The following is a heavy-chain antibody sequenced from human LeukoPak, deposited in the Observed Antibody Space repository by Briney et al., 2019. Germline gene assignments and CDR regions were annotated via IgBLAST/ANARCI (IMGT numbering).Heavy chain of an antibody. J-gene: IGHJ3*02. CDR2: IKSKTDGGTT. D-gene: IGHD3-10*01. CDR1: GFTFSNAW. V-gene: IGHV3-15*01. CDR3: TTSMVRGVMRGAFDI. Sequence: PGGSLRLSCAASGFTFSNAWMSWVRQAPGKGLEWVGRIKSKTDGGTTDYAAPVKGRFTISRDDSKNTLYLQMNSLKTEDTAVYYCTTSMVRGVMRGAFDIWGQGTMVTVSS.